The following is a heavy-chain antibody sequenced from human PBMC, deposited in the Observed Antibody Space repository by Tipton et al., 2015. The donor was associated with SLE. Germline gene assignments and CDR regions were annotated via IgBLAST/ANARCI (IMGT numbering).Heavy chain of an antibody. Sequence: TLSLTCTVSGGSISSYYWSWIRQPPGKGLEWIGYIYYSGSTNYNPPLKSRVTISVDTSKNQFSLKLSSVTAADTAVYYCARHQRTGGWFDPWGQGTLVTVSS. J-gene: IGHJ5*02. CDR2: IYYSGST. CDR3: ARHQRTGGWFDP. D-gene: IGHD3-10*01. CDR1: GGSISSYY. V-gene: IGHV4-59*08.